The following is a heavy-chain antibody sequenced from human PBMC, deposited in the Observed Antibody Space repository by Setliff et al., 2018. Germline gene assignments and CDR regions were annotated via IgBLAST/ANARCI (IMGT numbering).Heavy chain of an antibody. D-gene: IGHD3-10*01. Sequence: ASETLSLTCTVSGGSMIGGHYYWSWIRQLPGKGLEWIAYIYYSGNTYYNPSLKSRVTMSVDTSKNQFSLKLNSLTAADTAVYYCARIKWFGETDCFDSWGQGTLVTVSS. CDR1: GGSMIGGHYY. CDR3: ARIKWFGETDCFDS. CDR2: IYYSGNT. V-gene: IGHV4-30-4*08. J-gene: IGHJ5*01.